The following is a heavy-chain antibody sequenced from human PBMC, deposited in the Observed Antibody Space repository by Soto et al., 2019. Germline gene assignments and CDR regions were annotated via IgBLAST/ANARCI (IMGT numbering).Heavy chain of an antibody. CDR1: GGSISSGDYY. V-gene: IGHV4-30-4*01. CDR2: IYYSGST. Sequence: SETLSLTCTVSGGSISSGDYYWSWIRQPPGKGLEWIGYIYYSGSTYYNPSLKSRVTISVDTSKNQFSLKLSSVTAADTAVYYCARGPKNWNYAHGMDVWGQGTPVTVSS. CDR3: ARGPKNWNYAHGMDV. D-gene: IGHD1-7*01. J-gene: IGHJ6*02.